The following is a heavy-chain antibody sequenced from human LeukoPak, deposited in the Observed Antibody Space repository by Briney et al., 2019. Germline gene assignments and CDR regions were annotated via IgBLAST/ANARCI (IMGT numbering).Heavy chain of an antibody. CDR3: ARCSFFPDAFDI. V-gene: IGHV1-2*02. Sequence: ASVKVSCKASGYTFTGYYMHWVRQAPGQGLEWMGWINPNSGGTNYAQKFQSRVTMTRDTSISTAYMELSRLRSDDTAVYYCARCSFFPDAFDIWGQGTMVTVSS. J-gene: IGHJ3*02. CDR2: INPNSGGT. D-gene: IGHD3-10*02. CDR1: GYTFTGYY.